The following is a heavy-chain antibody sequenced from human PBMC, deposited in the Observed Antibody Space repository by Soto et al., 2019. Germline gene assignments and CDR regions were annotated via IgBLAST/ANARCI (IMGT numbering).Heavy chain of an antibody. CDR1: GYTLTELS. Sequence: ASVKVSCKVSGYTLTELSMHWVRQAPGKGLEWMGGFDPEDGETIYAQKFQGRVTMTEDTSTDTAYMELSSQRSEDTAVYYCATEARYNWNDRDAFDIWGQGTMVTVS. D-gene: IGHD1-1*01. CDR2: FDPEDGET. CDR3: ATEARYNWNDRDAFDI. V-gene: IGHV1-24*01. J-gene: IGHJ3*02.